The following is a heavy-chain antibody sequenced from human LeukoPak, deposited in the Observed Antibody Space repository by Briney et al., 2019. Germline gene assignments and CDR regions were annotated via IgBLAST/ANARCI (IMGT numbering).Heavy chain of an antibody. Sequence: SSQTLSLTCTGSGDSISSGSYYWSWIRQPAGKGLEWIGRIDTSGSTNYNPSLKSRVTISVDTSKNQFSLKLSSVTAADTAVYYCARESGEEYYYDSSGYYYYYYGMDVWGQGTTVTVSS. CDR1: GDSISSGSYY. CDR3: ARESGEEYYYDSSGYYYYYYGMDV. V-gene: IGHV4-61*02. D-gene: IGHD3-22*01. CDR2: IDTSGST. J-gene: IGHJ6*02.